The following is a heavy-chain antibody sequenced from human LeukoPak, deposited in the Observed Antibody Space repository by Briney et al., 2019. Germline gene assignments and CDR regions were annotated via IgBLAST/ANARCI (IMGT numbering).Heavy chain of an antibody. CDR3: ARDKGDSSSWYSPPGADY. CDR1: GFTFSSYS. Sequence: GGSLRLSCAASGFTFSSYSMNWVRQAPGKGLEWVSPISSSSSYIYYADSVKGRYTISRDNAKNSLYLQMNSLRAEDTAVYYCARDKGDSSSWYSPPGADYWGQGTLVTVSS. V-gene: IGHV3-21*01. CDR2: ISSSSSYI. J-gene: IGHJ4*02. D-gene: IGHD6-13*01.